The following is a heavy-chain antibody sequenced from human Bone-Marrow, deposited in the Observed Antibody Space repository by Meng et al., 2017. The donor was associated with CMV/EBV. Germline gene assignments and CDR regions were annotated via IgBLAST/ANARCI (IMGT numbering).Heavy chain of an antibody. J-gene: IGHJ4*02. CDR1: GDSVYSKSGA. CDR3: ARGSSSWYYYFDY. D-gene: IGHD6-13*01. Sequence: GDSVYSKSGAWNWLRQSPARGLEWLGRTNNRYKWYNGYAVSVKSRITINPDTSKKQFSLPLNSVTPEDTAVYYCARGSSSWYYYFDYWGQGTLVTVSS. CDR2: TNNRYKWYN. V-gene: IGHV6-1*01.